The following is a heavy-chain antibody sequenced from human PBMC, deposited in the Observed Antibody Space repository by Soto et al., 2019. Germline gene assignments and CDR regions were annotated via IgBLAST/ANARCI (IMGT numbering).Heavy chain of an antibody. J-gene: IGHJ3*02. Sequence: GGSLRLSCAASGFTFSSYWMSWVRQAPGKGLEWVANIKQDGSEKYYVDSVKGRFTISRDNAKNSLYLQMNSLRVEDTAVYYCARCGWYQLSAFDIWGQGTMVTVSS. CDR3: ARCGWYQLSAFDI. D-gene: IGHD6-19*01. CDR1: GFTFSSYW. V-gene: IGHV3-7*01. CDR2: IKQDGSEK.